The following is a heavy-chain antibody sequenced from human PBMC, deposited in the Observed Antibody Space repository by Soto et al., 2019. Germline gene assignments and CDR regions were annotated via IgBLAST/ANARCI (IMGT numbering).Heavy chain of an antibody. D-gene: IGHD3-9*01. V-gene: IGHV4-59*08. CDR1: GGSISSYY. J-gene: IGHJ3*02. CDR2: IYYSGST. CDR3: ATSYYDILTSYYGFGAFDI. Sequence: QVQLQESGPGLVKPSETLSLTCTVSGGSISSYYWSWIRQPPGKGLEWIGYIYYSGSTNYNPSLKSRVTISVDTSKNQFSLKLSSVTAADTAVYYCATSYYDILTSYYGFGAFDIWGQGTMVTVSS.